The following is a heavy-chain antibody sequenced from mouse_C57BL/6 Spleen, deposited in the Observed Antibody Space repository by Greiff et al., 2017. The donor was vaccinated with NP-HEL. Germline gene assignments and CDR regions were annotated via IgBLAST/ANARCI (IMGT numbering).Heavy chain of an antibody. CDR2: ISSGSSTI. CDR3: ARANYNNYAYAMDY. V-gene: IGHV5-17*01. CDR1: GFTFSDYG. Sequence: EVKLVESGGGLVKPGGSLKLSCAASGFTFSDYGMHWVRQAPEKGLEWVAYISSGSSTIYYADTVKGRFTISRDNAKNTLFLQMTSLRSEDTAMYYYARANYNNYAYAMDYWGQGTSVTVSS. D-gene: IGHD2-5*01. J-gene: IGHJ4*01.